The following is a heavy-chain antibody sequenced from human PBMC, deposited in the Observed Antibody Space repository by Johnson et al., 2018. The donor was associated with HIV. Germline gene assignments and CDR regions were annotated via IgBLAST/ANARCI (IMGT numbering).Heavy chain of an antibody. V-gene: IGHV3-30*02. Sequence: QVQLVESGGGLVQPGGSLRFSCAASGFTVSSNYMSWVRQAPGKGLEWVAFIRYDGSNKYYADSVKGRFTTSRDNSKNTLYLQMNSLRAEDTAVYYCAREGSGSYQIWGQGTMVTVSS. CDR2: IRYDGSNK. CDR3: AREGSGSYQI. J-gene: IGHJ3*02. CDR1: GFTVSSNY. D-gene: IGHD1-26*01.